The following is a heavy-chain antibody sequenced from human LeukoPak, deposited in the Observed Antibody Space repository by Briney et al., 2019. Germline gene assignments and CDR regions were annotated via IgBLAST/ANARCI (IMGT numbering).Heavy chain of an antibody. V-gene: IGHV3-43*01. D-gene: IGHD5-12*01. Sequence: GGSLRLSCAASGFTFDDYTIHWVRQAPGKGLEWVSLISWDGGSTYYADSVKGRFTISRDNSKNSLYLQMNSLRTEDTALYYCAKDGAPYSGYGGFDYWRQGTLVTVSS. J-gene: IGHJ4*02. CDR1: GFTFDDYT. CDR2: ISWDGGST. CDR3: AKDGAPYSGYGGFDY.